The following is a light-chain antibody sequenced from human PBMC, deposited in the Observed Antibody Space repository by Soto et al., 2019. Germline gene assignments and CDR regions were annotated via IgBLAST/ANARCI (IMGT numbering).Light chain of an antibody. CDR2: DVS. Sequence: QSALTRPASVSGSPGQSITISCTGTSSDVGGYNYVSWYQQHPGKAPKLMIYDVSNRPSGVSNRFSGSKSGNTASLTISGLQAEDEADYYCSSYTSSSTRVFGIGTTVTVL. J-gene: IGLJ1*01. CDR3: SSYTSSSTRV. CDR1: SSDVGGYNY. V-gene: IGLV2-14*01.